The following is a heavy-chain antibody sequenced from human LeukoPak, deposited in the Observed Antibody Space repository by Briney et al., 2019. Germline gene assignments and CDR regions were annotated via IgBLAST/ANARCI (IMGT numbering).Heavy chain of an antibody. J-gene: IGHJ4*02. D-gene: IGHD6-13*01. Sequence: GGSLRLSCEASGITFSSYEMNWVRRAPGKGLEWVSYISSSGKTIYYADSTNGRFTVSRDIAKNSLYLQINRLRAEDTTVYYCATISIAADVPGCFDYGGQGTLVTVFS. V-gene: IGHV3-48*03. CDR2: ISSSGKTI. CDR3: ATISIAADVPGCFDY. CDR1: GITFSSYE.